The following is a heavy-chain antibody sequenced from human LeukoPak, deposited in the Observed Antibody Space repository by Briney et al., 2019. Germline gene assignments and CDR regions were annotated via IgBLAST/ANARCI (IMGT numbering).Heavy chain of an antibody. CDR2: IRSKANSYAT. J-gene: IGHJ4*02. CDR1: GFTFSGSA. CDR3: ARLEVYYYDSSGYHDY. D-gene: IGHD3-22*01. Sequence: GGSLRLSCAASGFTFSGSAKHWVRQASGKGLEWVGRIRSKANSYATAYAASVKGRFTISRDNSKNTLYLQMNSLRAEDTAVYYCARLEVYYYDSSGYHDYWGQGTLVTVSS. V-gene: IGHV3-73*01.